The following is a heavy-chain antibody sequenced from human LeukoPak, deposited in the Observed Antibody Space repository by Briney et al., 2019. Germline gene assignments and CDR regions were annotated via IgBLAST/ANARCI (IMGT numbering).Heavy chain of an antibody. CDR3: AKELGFYYDRVDY. CDR2: ISGSGDNT. V-gene: IGHV3-23*01. Sequence: GGSLRLSCAASGFTVSSNYMSWVRQAPGKGLEWVSSISGSGDNTYYADSVKGRFTISRDNSKNTLYLQMNSLRAEDTAVYYCAKELGFYYDRVDYWGQGTLVTVPS. D-gene: IGHD3-22*01. J-gene: IGHJ4*02. CDR1: GFTVSSNY.